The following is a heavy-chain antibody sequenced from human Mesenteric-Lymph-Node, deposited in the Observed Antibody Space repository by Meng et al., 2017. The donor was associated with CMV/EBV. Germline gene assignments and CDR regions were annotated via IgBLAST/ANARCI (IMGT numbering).Heavy chain of an antibody. CDR3: ARPTYYFYGMDV. V-gene: IGHV1-69*05. CDR2: IIPIFDTP. Sequence: SVKVSCKASGYTFTGYYMHWVRQAPGQGLEWMGGIIPIFDTPNYAQRFQGRVTITTDESTSTAYMELSSLRSEDTAVYYCARPTYYFYGMDVWGQGTTVTVSS. J-gene: IGHJ6*02. CDR1: GYTFTGYY.